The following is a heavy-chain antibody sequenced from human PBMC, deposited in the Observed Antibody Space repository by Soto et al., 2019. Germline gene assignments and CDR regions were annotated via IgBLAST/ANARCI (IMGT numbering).Heavy chain of an antibody. J-gene: IGHJ4*02. V-gene: IGHV1-46*03. CDR1: GYTFTSYY. D-gene: IGHD6-13*01. CDR2: INPSGGST. Sequence: QVQLVQSGAEVKKPGASVKVSCKASGYTFTSYYMHWVRQAPGQGLEWMGIINPSGGSTSYAQKCKGRVTMTRDTSTSTVNMELSSLRSEDTAVYYCARDGEGIAAADWGLRTFDYWGQGTLVTVSS. CDR3: ARDGEGIAAADWGLRTFDY.